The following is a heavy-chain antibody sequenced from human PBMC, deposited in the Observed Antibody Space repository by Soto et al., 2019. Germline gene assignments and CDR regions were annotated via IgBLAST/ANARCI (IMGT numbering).Heavy chain of an antibody. V-gene: IGHV3-23*01. CDR3: AKTKRLLWFGELLPSWFDP. D-gene: IGHD3-10*01. CDR1: GFTFSSYA. J-gene: IGHJ5*02. Sequence: LRLSCSASGFTFSSYAMSWVRQAPGKGLEWVSAISGSGSSTYYADSVKGRFTISRDNSKNTLYLQMNSLRAEDTAVYYCAKTKRLLWFGELLPSWFDPWGQGTLVTVSS. CDR2: ISGSGSST.